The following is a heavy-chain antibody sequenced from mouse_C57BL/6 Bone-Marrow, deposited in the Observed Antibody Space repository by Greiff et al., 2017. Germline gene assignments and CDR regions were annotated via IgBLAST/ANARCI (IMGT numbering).Heavy chain of an antibody. CDR3: ARGGNYGGYYFDY. D-gene: IGHD2-1*01. Sequence: QVHVKPSGAELVKPGASVKMSCKASGYTFTTYPIEWMKQNHGKSLEWIGNFHPYNDDTKYNEKFKGKATLTVEKSSSTVYLELSRLTSDDSAVYYCARGGNYGGYYFDYWGQGTTLTVSS. CDR1: GYTFTTYP. J-gene: IGHJ2*01. CDR2: FHPYNDDT. V-gene: IGHV1-47*01.